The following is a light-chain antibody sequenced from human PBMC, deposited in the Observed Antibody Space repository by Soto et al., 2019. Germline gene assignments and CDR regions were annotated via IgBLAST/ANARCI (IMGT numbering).Light chain of an antibody. CDR1: QNVSTY. CDR3: QQRSSWPPIT. Sequence: EIVLTQSPATLSLSPGETATLSCRASQNVSTYLAWYQHKPGQAPRLLIYDASNRATGIPARFSGSGSGTDFTLTISSLEPEDFADYYCQQRSSWPPITFGPGTKVDIK. V-gene: IGKV3-11*01. CDR2: DAS. J-gene: IGKJ3*01.